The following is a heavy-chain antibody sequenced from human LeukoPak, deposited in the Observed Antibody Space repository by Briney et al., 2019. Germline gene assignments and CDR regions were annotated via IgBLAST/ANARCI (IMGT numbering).Heavy chain of an antibody. Sequence: ASVTVSCKASGYTFTGYYMHWVRQAPGQGLEWMGWINPNSGGTNYAQKFQGRVTMTRDTSISTAYMELSRLRSDDTAVYYCARGPPSGYSYGYSGYWGQGTLVTVSS. D-gene: IGHD5-18*01. CDR1: GYTFTGYY. V-gene: IGHV1-2*02. CDR2: INPNSGGT. J-gene: IGHJ4*02. CDR3: ARGPPSGYSYGYSGY.